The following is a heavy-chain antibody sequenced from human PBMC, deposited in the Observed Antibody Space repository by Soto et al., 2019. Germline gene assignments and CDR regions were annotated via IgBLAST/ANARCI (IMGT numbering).Heavy chain of an antibody. J-gene: IGHJ3*02. CDR3: ARELAYCGGDCYSDAFDI. D-gene: IGHD2-21*02. Sequence: PSETLSLTCTVSGRSMSGYYWSWIRQPAGERLEWIGRIYTSGTTDFNPSLKGRVTMSVDTSKNQFSLKLSSVTAADTAVYYCARELAYCGGDCYSDAFDIWGQGTMVTVSS. CDR2: IYTSGTT. CDR1: GRSMSGYY. V-gene: IGHV4-4*07.